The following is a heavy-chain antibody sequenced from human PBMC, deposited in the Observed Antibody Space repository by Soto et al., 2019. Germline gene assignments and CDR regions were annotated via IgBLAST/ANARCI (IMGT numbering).Heavy chain of an antibody. Sequence: QVQLLQSGAEVKKPGASVKVSCKASGYTFATFGISWVRQAPGQGLGWMGWITPDNGYTNYAQKLQGRVTMTTDTSTSTAYMEVRSLRSDDTAVYYCARLAPCSGGTCYSRPLDSWGQGTLVTVSS. D-gene: IGHD2-15*01. V-gene: IGHV1-18*01. CDR3: ARLAPCSGGTCYSRPLDS. J-gene: IGHJ4*02. CDR1: GYTFATFG. CDR2: ITPDNGYT.